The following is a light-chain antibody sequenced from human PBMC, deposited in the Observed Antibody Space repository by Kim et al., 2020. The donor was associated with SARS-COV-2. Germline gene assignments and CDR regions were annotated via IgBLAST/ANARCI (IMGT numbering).Light chain of an antibody. V-gene: IGLV2-14*03. Sequence: QSITISGTGTSSDIGGYNYVSWYQQHPGKAPKLMIYDVSNRPSGVSNRFSASKSGNTASLTISGLQAEDEADYYCSSYTSSSTLVMFGGGTQLTVL. CDR1: SSDIGGYNY. CDR2: DVS. J-gene: IGLJ3*02. CDR3: SSYTSSSTLVM.